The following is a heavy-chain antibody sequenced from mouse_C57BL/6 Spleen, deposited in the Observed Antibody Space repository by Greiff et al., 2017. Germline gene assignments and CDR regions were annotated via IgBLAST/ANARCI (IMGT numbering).Heavy chain of an antibody. V-gene: IGHV1-82*01. CDR2: IYPGDGDT. Sequence: VKLMESGPELVKPGASVKISCKASGYAFSSSWMNWVKQRPGKGLEWIGRIYPGDGDTNYNGKFKGKATLTADKSSSTAYMQLSSLTSEDSAVYFCARGDYGSNADYWGQGTTLTVSS. D-gene: IGHD1-1*01. CDR1: GYAFSSSW. CDR3: ARGDYGSNADY. J-gene: IGHJ2*01.